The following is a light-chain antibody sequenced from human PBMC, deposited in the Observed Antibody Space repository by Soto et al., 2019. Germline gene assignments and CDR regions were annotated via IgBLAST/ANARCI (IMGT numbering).Light chain of an antibody. CDR2: HAS. V-gene: IGKV1-5*01. Sequence: DIHMTQSPSTLPSSLGDRVTITFRARQSISNWLAVYQQKPGTAPKLLIYHASTLESGVPSRFSGSGSGTEFTLTISSLQPDDFATYYCQQYNSYSFGQGTKVDIK. CDR3: QQYNSYS. CDR1: QSISNW. J-gene: IGKJ1*01.